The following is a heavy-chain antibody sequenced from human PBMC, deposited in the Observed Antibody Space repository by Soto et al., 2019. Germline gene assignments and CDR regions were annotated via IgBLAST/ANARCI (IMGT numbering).Heavy chain of an antibody. J-gene: IGHJ4*02. V-gene: IGHV1-3*01. CDR3: ARAPINPKWGVTMFNY. CDR2: INAGNGNT. Sequence: QVHLVQSATEVKRPGASVKVSCLTSGFTFTSHAIQWVRQAPGQRPEWLGWINAGNGNTKYSRRFQGRITITRDTAASTAYMELDSLTSEDTALFYCARAPINPKWGVTMFNYWGQGTLVTVSS. D-gene: IGHD7-27*01. CDR1: GFTFTSHA.